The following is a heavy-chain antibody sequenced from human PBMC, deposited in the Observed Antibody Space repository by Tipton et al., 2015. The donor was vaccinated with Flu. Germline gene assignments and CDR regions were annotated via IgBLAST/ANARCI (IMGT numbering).Heavy chain of an antibody. D-gene: IGHD2-15*01. CDR2: INHSGST. CDR1: GGSFSGYY. J-gene: IGHJ3*02. V-gene: IGHV4-34*01. Sequence: TLSLTCAVYGGSFSGYYWSWIRQPPGKGLEWIGEINHSGSTNYNPSLKRRVTISVDTSKNQFSLKLSSVTAADTAVYYCARGLGVVVAVAFDTWGPSDNDHRL. CDR3: ARGLGVVVAVAFDT.